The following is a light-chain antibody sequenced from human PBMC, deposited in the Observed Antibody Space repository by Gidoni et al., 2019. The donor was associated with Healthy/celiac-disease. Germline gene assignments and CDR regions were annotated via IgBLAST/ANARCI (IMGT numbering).Light chain of an antibody. V-gene: IGLV2-8*01. J-gene: IGLJ3*02. CDR2: EVS. Sequence: QSALTQPPSASGSPGQSVTISCTGPSSDVGGYNYVSWYQHHPGKAPKLMIYEVSKRPSGVPDRFSGSKAGNTASLTVSGLQAEDDADYYCSSDAGSNGGVFGGGTKLTVL. CDR1: SSDVGGYNY. CDR3: SSDAGSNGGV.